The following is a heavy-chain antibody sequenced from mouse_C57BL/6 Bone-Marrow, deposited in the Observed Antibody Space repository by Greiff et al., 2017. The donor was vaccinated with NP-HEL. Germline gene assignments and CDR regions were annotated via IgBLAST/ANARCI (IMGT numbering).Heavy chain of an antibody. CDR1: GFSLTSYA. CDR3: ARVGYGYYYARDD. V-gene: IGHV2-9-1*01. J-gene: IGHJ4*01. Sequence: VHLVESGPGLVAPSQSLSITCTVSGFSLTSYAISWVRQPPGKGLEWLGVIWTGGGTHYNSALKSRLSISKDNSKSQVFLKMNSLQTDDTARDYGARVGYGYYYARDDWGQGTSVTVSS. CDR2: IWTGGGT. D-gene: IGHD2-2*01.